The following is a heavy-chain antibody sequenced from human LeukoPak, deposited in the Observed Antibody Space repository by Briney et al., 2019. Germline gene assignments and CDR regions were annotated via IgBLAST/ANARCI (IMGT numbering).Heavy chain of an antibody. J-gene: IGHJ5*02. CDR3: ARAYNWLPFDP. V-gene: IGHV4-34*01. D-gene: IGHD1-20*01. Sequence: SETLSLTCAVYGGSFSGYYWSWIRQPPGKGLEWIGEINHSGGTNYNPSLKSRVTISVDTSKNQFSLKLSSVTAADTAVYYCARAYNWLPFDPWGQGTLVTVSS. CDR2: INHSGGT. CDR1: GGSFSGYY.